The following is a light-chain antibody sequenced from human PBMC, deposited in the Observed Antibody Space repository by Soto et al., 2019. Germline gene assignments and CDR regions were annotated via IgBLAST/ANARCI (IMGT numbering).Light chain of an antibody. CDR2: STN. Sequence: QAVVTQEPSFSVSPGRTVPLTCGLSSGSVSTSYYPSWYQQTPGQAPRTLIYSTNTRSSGVPDRFSGSILGNKAALTITGAQSDYESDYYCVLYMGSGIWVVGGGTKLTVL. J-gene: IGLJ3*02. CDR3: VLYMGSGIWV. CDR1: SGSVSTSYY. V-gene: IGLV8-61*01.